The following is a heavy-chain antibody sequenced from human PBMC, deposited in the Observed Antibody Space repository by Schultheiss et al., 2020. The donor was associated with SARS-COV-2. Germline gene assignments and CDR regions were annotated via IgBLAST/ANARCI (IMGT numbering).Heavy chain of an antibody. Sequence: SVKVSCKASGDTFRSHGITWVRQAPGQGLEWMGGIIPIFGTANYAQKFQGRVTITADESTSTAYMELRSLRSDDTAVYFCARVQRGPDYYYYGMDVWGQGTTVTV. D-gene: IGHD3-10*01. CDR1: GDTFRSHG. CDR3: ARVQRGPDYYYYGMDV. J-gene: IGHJ6*02. V-gene: IGHV1-69*13. CDR2: IIPIFGTA.